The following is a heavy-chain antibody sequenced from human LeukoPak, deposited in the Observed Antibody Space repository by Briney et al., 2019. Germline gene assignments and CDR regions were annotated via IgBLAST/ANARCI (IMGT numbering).Heavy chain of an antibody. CDR2: IYYSGST. Sequence: SETLSLTCTVSGGSISSYYWTWIRQPPGKGLEWIGYIYYSGSTKYNPSLKSRVTMSVDTSKNRFSLKLSSVTAADPAVYYCARHRGYCSSTSCSYNWFDPWGQGTLVTVSS. CDR3: ARHRGYCSSTSCSYNWFDP. CDR1: GGSISSYY. J-gene: IGHJ5*02. V-gene: IGHV4-59*08. D-gene: IGHD2-2*03.